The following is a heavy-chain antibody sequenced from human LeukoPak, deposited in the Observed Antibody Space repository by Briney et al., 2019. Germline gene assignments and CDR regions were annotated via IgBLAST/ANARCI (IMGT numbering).Heavy chain of an antibody. D-gene: IGHD6-19*01. Sequence: ASVKVSCKASGYTFTGYYIHWVRQAPGQGLEWMGWISAYNANTNYAQKFQDRVTMTTDTSTSTASLELGSLRSDDTAVYYCARDRGSLAVSDSRTSDYWGQGTLVTVSS. CDR1: GYTFTGYY. CDR2: ISAYNANT. J-gene: IGHJ4*02. V-gene: IGHV1-18*04. CDR3: ARDRGSLAVSDSRTSDY.